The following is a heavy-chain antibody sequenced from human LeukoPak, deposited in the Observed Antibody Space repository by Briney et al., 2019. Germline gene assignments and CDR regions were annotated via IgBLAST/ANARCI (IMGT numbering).Heavy chain of an antibody. Sequence: GGSLRLSCAASGFTFSSYSMNWVRQAPGKGLEWVSSISSSSSYIYYADSVKGRFTISRDNAKNSLFLQMSSLRAEDTAVYYCARGGSGYYQVDYWGQGTLVTVSS. CDR2: ISSSSSYI. CDR3: ARGGSGYYQVDY. CDR1: GFTFSSYS. V-gene: IGHV3-21*01. J-gene: IGHJ4*02. D-gene: IGHD3-22*01.